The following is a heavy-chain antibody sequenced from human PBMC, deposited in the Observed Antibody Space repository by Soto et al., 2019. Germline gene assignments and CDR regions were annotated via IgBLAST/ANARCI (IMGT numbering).Heavy chain of an antibody. D-gene: IGHD2-21*01. V-gene: IGHV1-3*01. CDR1: GYTFVDYA. CDR3: TREAIVAENWFDP. CDR2: MNPNTGNI. Sequence: QVQLVQSGAEVKRPGASVKISCRASGYTFVDYALHWVRQAPGQGLEWVGWMNPNTGNIKYSHNFEDRVSITRDRATSTACMELRGLRSEDTAVYFCTREAIVAENWFDPWGQGTLVTVSS. J-gene: IGHJ5*02.